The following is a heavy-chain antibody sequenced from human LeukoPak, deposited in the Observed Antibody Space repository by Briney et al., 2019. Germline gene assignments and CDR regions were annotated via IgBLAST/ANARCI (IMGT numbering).Heavy chain of an antibody. CDR3: AKGSNRGVATIDY. Sequence: AGRSLRLSCAASGFTFSSYAMHWVRQAPGKGLEWVAVISYDGSNKYYADPVKGRFTISRDNSKNTLFLQMNSLRAEDTAVYYCAKGSNRGVATIDYWGQGTLVTVSS. D-gene: IGHD5-12*01. CDR1: GFTFSSYA. CDR2: ISYDGSNK. V-gene: IGHV3-30-3*01. J-gene: IGHJ4*02.